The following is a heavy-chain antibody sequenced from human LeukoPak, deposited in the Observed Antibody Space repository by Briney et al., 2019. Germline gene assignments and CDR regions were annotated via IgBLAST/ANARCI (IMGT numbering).Heavy chain of an antibody. D-gene: IGHD3-3*01. CDR1: GYTFTSYD. Sequence: GASVKVSCKASGYTFTSYDINWVRQATGQGLEWMGWMNPNGGNTGYAQKFQGRVTITRNTSISTAYMELSSLRSEDTAVYYCARALTYYDFWSGYYTLYYFDYWGQGTLVTVSS. CDR3: ARALTYYDFWSGYYTLYYFDY. V-gene: IGHV1-8*03. J-gene: IGHJ4*02. CDR2: MNPNGGNT.